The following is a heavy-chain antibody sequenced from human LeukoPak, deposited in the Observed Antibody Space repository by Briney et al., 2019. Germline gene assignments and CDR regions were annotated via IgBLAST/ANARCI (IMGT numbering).Heavy chain of an antibody. CDR1: GFTFSSYA. V-gene: IGHV3-30*04. CDR3: ARDPRPRYCSGGSCYFNWFDP. Sequence: PGRSLRLSCAASGFTFSSYAMHWVRQAPGKGLEWVAVISYDGSNKYYADSVKGRFTISRDNYKNTLYLQMNRLRAEDTAVYYCARDPRPRYCSGGSCYFNWFDPWGQGTLVTVSS. J-gene: IGHJ5*02. D-gene: IGHD2-15*01. CDR2: ISYDGSNK.